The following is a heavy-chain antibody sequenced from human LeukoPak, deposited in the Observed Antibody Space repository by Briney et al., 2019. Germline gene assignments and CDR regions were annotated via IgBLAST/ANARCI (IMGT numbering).Heavy chain of an antibody. D-gene: IGHD1-26*01. CDR1: GFIFSSYA. V-gene: IGHV3-23*01. Sequence: GGSLRLSCVASGFIFSSYAMSWVRQAPGKGLEWVSAIRDSGSSTHYADSVKGRFTTSRDNSKNTLFLQMNSLRAEDTAIYYCAKYGPQDSGSSHFDYWGQGALVTVSS. J-gene: IGHJ4*02. CDR3: AKYGPQDSGSSHFDY. CDR2: IRDSGSST.